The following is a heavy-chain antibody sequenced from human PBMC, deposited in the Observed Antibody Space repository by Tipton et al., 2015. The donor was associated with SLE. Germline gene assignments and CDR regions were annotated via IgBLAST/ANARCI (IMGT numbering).Heavy chain of an antibody. CDR1: GGSFSGYY. D-gene: IGHD3-10*01. J-gene: IGHJ3*02. Sequence: TLSLTCAVYGGSFSGYYWSWIRQPPGKGLEWIGEINHSGSTNYNPSLKSRVTISVDTSKNQFSLKLSSVTAADTAVYYCARVGITMVQGVSPGAFDIWGQGTMVTVSS. CDR3: ARVGITMVQGVSPGAFDI. CDR2: INHSGST. V-gene: IGHV4-34*01.